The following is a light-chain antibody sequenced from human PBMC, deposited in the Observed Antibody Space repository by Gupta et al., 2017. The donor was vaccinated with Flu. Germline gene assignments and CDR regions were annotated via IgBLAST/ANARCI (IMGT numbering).Light chain of an antibody. V-gene: IGKV3-20*01. J-gene: IGKJ4*01. CDR3: QQYGSSPFT. CDR1: QSVSSNY. CDR2: DAS. Sequence: EIVLTKSPGTLSLSPGERATLSCGASQSVSSNYLAWYQQKPGQSPRLLIYDASSRATGIPDRFSSSGAGTDVTLTISRLDPEDFAVYYCQQYGSSPFTFGGGTKVEIK.